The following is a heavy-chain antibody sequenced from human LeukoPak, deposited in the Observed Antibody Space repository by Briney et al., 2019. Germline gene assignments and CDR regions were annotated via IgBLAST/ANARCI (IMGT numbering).Heavy chain of an antibody. D-gene: IGHD3-3*01. Sequence: GGSLRLSCAASGFSLRSFAMSWVRQAPGKGLEWVSASSGDGGNADYANSVKGRFTISRDNSKNTIYLQMNSLRADDTAVYYCAKQGRNDFVDSWGQGTLVTVSS. CDR3: AKQGRNDFVDS. J-gene: IGHJ4*02. CDR2: SSGDGGNA. CDR1: GFSLRSFA. V-gene: IGHV3-23*01.